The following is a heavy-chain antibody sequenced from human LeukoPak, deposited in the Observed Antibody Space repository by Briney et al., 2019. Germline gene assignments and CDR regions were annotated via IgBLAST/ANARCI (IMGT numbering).Heavy chain of an antibody. Sequence: ASVKVSCKASGYTFSGYFAHWVRQAPRQGLEWMGRIKAGSGDTEFAQNFQGRVTMARATFGSTAYMEVSGLQSDDTAMYYCARDLSATSNWEIDHWGQGTLVPVSS. CDR3: ARDLSATSNWEIDH. J-gene: IGHJ4*02. V-gene: IGHV1-2*06. CDR1: GYTFSGYF. CDR2: IKAGSGDT. D-gene: IGHD1-26*01.